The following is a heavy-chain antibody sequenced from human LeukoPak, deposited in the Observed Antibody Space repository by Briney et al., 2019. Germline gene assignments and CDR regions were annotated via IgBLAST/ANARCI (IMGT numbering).Heavy chain of an antibody. CDR1: GYTFTSYG. CDR2: ISVYNGNT. Sequence: ASVKVSCKASGYTFTSYGISWVRQAPGQGLEWMGWISVYNGNTNYAQKLQGRVTMTTDTSTSTAYMELRSLRSDDTAVYYCATGGAFPGAEWLSGAEYYFDYWGQGTLVTVSS. V-gene: IGHV1-18*01. CDR3: ATGGAFPGAEWLSGAEYYFDY. D-gene: IGHD3-3*01. J-gene: IGHJ4*02.